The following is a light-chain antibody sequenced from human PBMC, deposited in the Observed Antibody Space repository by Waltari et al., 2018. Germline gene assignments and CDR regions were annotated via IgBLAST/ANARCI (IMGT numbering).Light chain of an antibody. CDR3: QQYGRSPLT. CDR1: QSLRNNF. V-gene: IGKV3-20*01. Sequence: EILLTQSPGTLSLSPGERATLSCRTSQSLRNNFLVWYQQRPGQAPRLLIYDASRRATGIPDRFSGSGSGTDFTLTISRLEPEDFAVYFCQQYGRSPLTFGGGTKVEIK. CDR2: DAS. J-gene: IGKJ4*01.